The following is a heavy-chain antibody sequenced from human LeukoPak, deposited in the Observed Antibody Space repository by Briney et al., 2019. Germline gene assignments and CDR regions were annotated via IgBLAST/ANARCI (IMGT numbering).Heavy chain of an antibody. V-gene: IGHV4-34*01. CDR3: ARGPEYAYYYYGMDV. D-gene: IGHD2/OR15-2a*01. J-gene: IGHJ6*02. Sequence: SETLSLTCAVYGGSFSGYYWSWIRQPPGKGLEWIGEINHSGSTNYNPSLKSRVTISVDTSKNQFSLKLSSVTAADTAVYYCARGPEYAYYYYGMDVWGQGTTVTVSS. CDR1: GGSFSGYY. CDR2: INHSGST.